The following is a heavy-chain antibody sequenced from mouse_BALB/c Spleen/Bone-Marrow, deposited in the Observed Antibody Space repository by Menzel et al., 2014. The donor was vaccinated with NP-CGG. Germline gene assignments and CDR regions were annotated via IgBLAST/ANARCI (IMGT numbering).Heavy chain of an antibody. CDR3: ARRGWAMDY. CDR2: INPNNGGT. CDR1: GYTFTDYN. Sequence: EVQLQESGPELVTPGASVKIPCKASGYTFTDYNIDWVKQSHGKSLEWIGDINPNNGGTIYNQKFGGKATLTVDKSSSTAYMELRSLTSEDTAVYYCARRGWAMDYWGQGTSVTVSS. D-gene: IGHD2-3*01. J-gene: IGHJ4*01. V-gene: IGHV1-18*01.